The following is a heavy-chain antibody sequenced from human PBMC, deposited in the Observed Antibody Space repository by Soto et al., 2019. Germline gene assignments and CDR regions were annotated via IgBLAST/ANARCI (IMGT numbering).Heavy chain of an antibody. CDR3: ASFDSTPHYYYYGMDV. J-gene: IGHJ6*04. Sequence: SVKVSCKASGGTFSSYAISWVRQAPGQGLEWMGGIIPIFGTANYAQKFQGRVTITADESTSTAYMELSSLRSEDTAVYYCASFDSTPHYYYYGMDVWGEGTKFTVSS. D-gene: IGHD3-9*01. CDR1: GGTFSSYA. V-gene: IGHV1-69*13. CDR2: IIPIFGTA.